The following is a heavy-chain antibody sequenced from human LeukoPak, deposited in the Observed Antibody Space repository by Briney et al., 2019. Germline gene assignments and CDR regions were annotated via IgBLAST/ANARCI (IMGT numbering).Heavy chain of an antibody. CDR1: GYTFTGYY. CDR2: INPNSGGT. V-gene: IGHV1-2*06. Sequence: ASVKVSCKASGYTFTGYYMHWVRQAPGQGLEWMGRINPNSGGTNYAQKFQGRVTMTRDTSISTAYMEQSRLRSDDTAVYYCATTRRVVVREFDYWGQGTLVTVSS. J-gene: IGHJ4*02. CDR3: ATTRRVVVREFDY. D-gene: IGHD3-22*01.